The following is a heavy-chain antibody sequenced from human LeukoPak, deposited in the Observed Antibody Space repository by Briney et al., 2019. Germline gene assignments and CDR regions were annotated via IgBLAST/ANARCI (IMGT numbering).Heavy chain of an antibody. J-gene: IGHJ2*01. CDR1: GFTFSRYW. V-gene: IGHV3-7*05. Sequence: GGSLRLSCAASGFTFSRYWMTWVRQAPGRGLEWVANIEPDGSEKYYVDSVKGRFTISRDNAKNSLYLQMNSLRAEDTAVYCCAKDLFGLDALWGRGTLVTVSS. CDR2: IEPDGSEK. D-gene: IGHD3/OR15-3a*01. CDR3: AKDLFGLDAL.